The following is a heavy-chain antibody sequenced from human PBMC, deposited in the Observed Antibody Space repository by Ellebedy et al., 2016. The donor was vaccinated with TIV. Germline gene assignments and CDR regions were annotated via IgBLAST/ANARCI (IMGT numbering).Heavy chain of an antibody. CDR2: IFPTDSDT. V-gene: IGHV5-51*01. CDR3: VRPTTDSSGYYSPIDS. CDR1: GYSFTRYW. Sequence: GESPKISCKASGYSFTRYWIGWVRQMPGKGLEWMGIIFPTDSDTRYSPSFQGQVTISADRSINTAYLQWSSLKASDTAIYYCVRPTTDSSGYYSPIDSWGQGTLVTVSS. J-gene: IGHJ4*02. D-gene: IGHD3-22*01.